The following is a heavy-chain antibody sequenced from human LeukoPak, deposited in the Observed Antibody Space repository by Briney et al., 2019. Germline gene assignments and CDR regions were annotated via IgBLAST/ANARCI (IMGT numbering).Heavy chain of an antibody. CDR2: TYWDDDK. V-gene: IGHV2-5*02. J-gene: IGHJ4*02. CDR1: GVSLYSSGVD. Sequence: SGATLVIPPQTLTLTCSFPGVSLYSSGVDVSWIRQPPGRALEWLAVTYWDDDKRYNRALRSRLTMSKYASKSQVFLVMANMDPVDTATYYCAHRRPGHLTGWDNSYFDKWAPGTLVNVSS. D-gene: IGHD1/OR15-1a*01. CDR3: AHRRPGHLTGWDNSYFDK.